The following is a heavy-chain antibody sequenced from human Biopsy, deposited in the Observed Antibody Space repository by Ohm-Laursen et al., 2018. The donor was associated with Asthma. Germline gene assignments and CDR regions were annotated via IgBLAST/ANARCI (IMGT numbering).Heavy chain of an antibody. CDR2: IYHWGNT. Sequence: TLSLTCSVSGYSISNGGYYWTWVRQRPGKGLEWIGNIYHWGNTKYNPSLKSRLSFSVDTSKNQFSLKLSSVTAADTAIYFCARDYYDFWNRSVYTYFGMDVWGRGTTVVVSS. CDR3: ARDYYDFWNRSVYTYFGMDV. J-gene: IGHJ6*02. V-gene: IGHV4-31*03. CDR1: GYSISNGGYY. D-gene: IGHD3-3*01.